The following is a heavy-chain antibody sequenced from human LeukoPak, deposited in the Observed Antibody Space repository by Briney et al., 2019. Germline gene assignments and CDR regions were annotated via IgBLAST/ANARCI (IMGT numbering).Heavy chain of an antibody. Sequence: GEALKISCNGSGYSLTNHWLGWVRQMPRKGLEWMGIIYLDDSDTRYSPSFQGQVTISADKSISTAYLQWSSLKASDTAMYYCARQYNILTAYPGYFDPWGQGTLVTVSS. D-gene: IGHD3-9*01. CDR3: ARQYNILTAYPGYFDP. CDR1: GYSLTNHW. V-gene: IGHV5-51*01. CDR2: IYLDDSDT. J-gene: IGHJ5*02.